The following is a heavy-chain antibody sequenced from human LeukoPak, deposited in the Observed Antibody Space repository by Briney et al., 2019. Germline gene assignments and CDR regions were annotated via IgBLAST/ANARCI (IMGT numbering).Heavy chain of an antibody. Sequence: ASVKVSCKASGYTFTSYDINWVRQATGQGLEWMGWMNPNSGNTGYAQKFQGRVTMTRNTSISTAYMELSSLRSEDTAVYYCARERNGIAGATTGTNYFDYWGQGTLVTVSS. J-gene: IGHJ4*02. CDR1: GYTFTSYD. V-gene: IGHV1-8*01. CDR3: ARERNGIAGATTGTNYFDY. CDR2: MNPNSGNT. D-gene: IGHD1-26*01.